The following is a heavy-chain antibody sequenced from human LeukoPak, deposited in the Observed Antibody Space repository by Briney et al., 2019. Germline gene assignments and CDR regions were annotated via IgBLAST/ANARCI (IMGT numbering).Heavy chain of an antibody. Sequence: PSETLSLTCAVYGGSFSGYYWNWIRQSPGKGLEWIGEINHSGSTNYNPSLKSRVTVSVDTSKNQFFLKLRSVTAADTAMYYCARRGSARTLDYWGQGTLVTVSS. D-gene: IGHD3-16*01. CDR3: ARRGSARTLDY. J-gene: IGHJ4*02. V-gene: IGHV4-34*01. CDR2: INHSGST. CDR1: GGSFSGYY.